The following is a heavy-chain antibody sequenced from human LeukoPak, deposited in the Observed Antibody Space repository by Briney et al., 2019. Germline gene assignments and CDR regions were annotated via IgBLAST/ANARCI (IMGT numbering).Heavy chain of an antibody. V-gene: IGHV4-61*02. Sequence: CXVSGGSISSGSYYWNWIRQPAGKGLEWIGRIYTSGSTNYNPSLKSRVTVSVDTSKNQFSLKLSSVNAADTAGYXXXXXTYGDYEGYWGQGTLVTVSS. J-gene: IGHJ4*02. D-gene: IGHD4-17*01. CDR2: IYTSGST. CDR3: XXXTYGDYEGY. CDR1: GGSISSGSYY.